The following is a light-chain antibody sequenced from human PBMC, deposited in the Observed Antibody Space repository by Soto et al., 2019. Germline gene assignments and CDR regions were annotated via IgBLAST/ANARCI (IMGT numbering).Light chain of an antibody. CDR3: QQYNSYSST. CDR2: DAS. V-gene: IGKV1-5*01. CDR1: QSVSNW. Sequence: DIHMTQSPSTLSASVGDRVTMTCRASQSVSNWLAWYKQKPGQAPKLLIYDASILESGVPSRFSGVGSGTDFTLTISSLQADDFATYYCQQYNSYSSTFGQGTKVEIK. J-gene: IGKJ1*01.